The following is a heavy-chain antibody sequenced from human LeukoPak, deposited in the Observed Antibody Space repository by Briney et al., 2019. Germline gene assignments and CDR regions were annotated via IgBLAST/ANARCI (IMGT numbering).Heavy chain of an antibody. CDR1: GYTFTGSY. Sequence: ASVKVSCKTSGYTFTGSYMHWVRQAPGQGLEWMGWVNPNSGGTNYAQKFQGRVTMPRDTSISTAYMELSRLRSDDTAVYYCARGDGYSSTRPFDYWGQGTLVTVSS. V-gene: IGHV1-2*02. CDR2: VNPNSGGT. J-gene: IGHJ4*02. D-gene: IGHD6-13*01. CDR3: ARGDGYSSTRPFDY.